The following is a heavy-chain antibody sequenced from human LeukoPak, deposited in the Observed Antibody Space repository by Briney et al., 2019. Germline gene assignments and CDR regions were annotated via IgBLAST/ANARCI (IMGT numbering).Heavy chain of an antibody. CDR2: IRSKANSYAT. CDR1: GFTFSGSA. Sequence: PGGSLRLSCAASGFTFSGSAMHWVRQASGKGLEWVGRIRSKANSYATAYAASVKGRFTISRDDSKNTAYLQMNSLKTEDTAVYYCTRGLAAAGTGVGDYWGQGTLVTVSS. D-gene: IGHD6-13*01. CDR3: TRGLAAAGTGVGDY. V-gene: IGHV3-73*01. J-gene: IGHJ4*02.